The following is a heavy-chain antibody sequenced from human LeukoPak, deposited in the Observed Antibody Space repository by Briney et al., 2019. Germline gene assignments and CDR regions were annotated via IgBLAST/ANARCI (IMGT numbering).Heavy chain of an antibody. CDR3: ARDQYYYGSGSYGLDY. V-gene: IGHV4-4*07. D-gene: IGHD3-10*01. CDR2: IYTSGGT. Sequence: SETLSLTCTVSGGSISSYYWTWIRQPAGKGLEWLGRIYTSGGTNYNPSLKSRVTISVDTSKNQFSLKLSSVTAADTAVYYCARDQYYYGSGSYGLDYWGQGTLVTVSS. CDR1: GGSISSYY. J-gene: IGHJ4*02.